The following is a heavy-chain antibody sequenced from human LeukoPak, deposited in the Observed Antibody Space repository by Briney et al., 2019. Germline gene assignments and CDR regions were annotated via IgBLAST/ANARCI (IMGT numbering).Heavy chain of an antibody. J-gene: IGHJ6*02. Sequence: PGRSLRLSCAASGFTFSSYGMHWVRQAPGKGLEWVAVIWYDGSSKYYADSVKGRFTISRDNYKNTLYLQMNSLRAEDTAVYYCARAILGYRYYYYGMDVWGQGTTVTVSS. CDR3: ARAILGYRYYYYGMDV. D-gene: IGHD3-9*01. CDR1: GFTFSSYG. V-gene: IGHV3-33*01. CDR2: IWYDGSSK.